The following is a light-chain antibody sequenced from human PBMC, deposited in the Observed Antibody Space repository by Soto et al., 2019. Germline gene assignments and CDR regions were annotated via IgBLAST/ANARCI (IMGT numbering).Light chain of an antibody. CDR2: GAY. CDR3: QKYNPAPWT. V-gene: IGKV1-27*01. J-gene: IGKJ1*01. Sequence: DTQMTQSPSSLSASAGDRITITCRASQGIGKYLAWYQLKAGKVPSLLIYGAYSLVSGVPSRFRASVSGTGFTLTISGLQPEDFATYYCQKYNPAPWTFGPETKV. CDR1: QGIGKY.